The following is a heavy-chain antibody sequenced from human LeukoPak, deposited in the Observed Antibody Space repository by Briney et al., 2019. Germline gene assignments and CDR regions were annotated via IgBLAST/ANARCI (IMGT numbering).Heavy chain of an antibody. V-gene: IGHV1-18*01. CDR3: ARDLLGYYCSGGSCAGGLLHY. D-gene: IGHD2-15*01. J-gene: IGHJ4*02. CDR2: ISAYNGNT. CDR1: GYTFTSYG. Sequence: ASVKVSCKASGYTFTSYGISWVRQAPGQGLEWMGWISAYNGNTNYAQKLQGRVTMTTDTSTSTAYMELRSLRSDDTAVYYCARDLLGYYCSGGSCAGGLLHYWGQGTLVTVSS.